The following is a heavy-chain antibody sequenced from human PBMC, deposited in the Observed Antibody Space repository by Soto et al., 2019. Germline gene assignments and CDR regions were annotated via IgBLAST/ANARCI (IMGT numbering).Heavy chain of an antibody. D-gene: IGHD2-2*01. CDR1: GYTFNNFA. CDR3: ARVIPGVEAWFDS. J-gene: IGHJ5*01. Sequence: PARPSCRGSGYTFNNFALTWVRQAPGQGLEWMGWISAYTDTPNYAQKFQGRVTMTIDTSTSTAYMDLRSLTSDDTAVYYCARVIPGVEAWFDSWGQGTLVT. CDR2: ISAYTDTP. V-gene: IGHV1-18*01.